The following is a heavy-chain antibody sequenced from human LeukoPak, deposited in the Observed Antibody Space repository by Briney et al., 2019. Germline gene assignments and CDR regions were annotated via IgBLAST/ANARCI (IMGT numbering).Heavy chain of an antibody. J-gene: IGHJ3*01. CDR1: SYSISSDYY. D-gene: IGHD5-18*01. CDR3: ARGIRGYSYGLVY. V-gene: IGHV4-38-2*02. Sequence: EPSETLSLTCTVSSYSISSDYYWGWIRQPPGKGLEWIGEINHSGSTNYNPSLKSRVTISVDTSKNQFSLKLSSVTAADTAVYYCARGIRGYSYGLVYWGQGTMVTVSS. CDR2: INHSGST.